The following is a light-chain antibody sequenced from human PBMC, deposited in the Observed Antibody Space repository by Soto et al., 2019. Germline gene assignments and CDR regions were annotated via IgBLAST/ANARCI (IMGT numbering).Light chain of an antibody. J-gene: IGLJ2*01. CDR1: SSNIGRDY. V-gene: IGLV1-44*01. CDR3: AAWDDNLNGVV. CDR2: SNV. Sequence: QSVLTQPPSASGTPGQRVTISCSGSSSNIGRDYVYWYQQLPGTAPKLLIYSNVQRPSGVPDRFSGSKSGTSASLAISGLQSEDEGDYYCAAWDDNLNGVVFGGGTKLTVL.